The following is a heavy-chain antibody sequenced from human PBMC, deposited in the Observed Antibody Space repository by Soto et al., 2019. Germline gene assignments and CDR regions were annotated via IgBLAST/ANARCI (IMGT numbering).Heavy chain of an antibody. Sequence: QVHLVQSGAEVKKPGASVKVSCKASGYTFTSYGITWVRQAPGQGLEWMGWISAHNGNTDYAQKLQGRVIVTRDTSTITAYMELRSLRSDDTAVYYCARGMYGDYWCQGALVTVSS. D-gene: IGHD2-8*01. CDR3: ARGMYGDY. V-gene: IGHV1-18*01. CDR1: GYTFTSYG. J-gene: IGHJ4*02. CDR2: ISAHNGNT.